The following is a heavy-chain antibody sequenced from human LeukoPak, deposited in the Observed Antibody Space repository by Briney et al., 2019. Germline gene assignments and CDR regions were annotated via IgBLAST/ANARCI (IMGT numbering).Heavy chain of an antibody. CDR3: ARESEYSSSHSYYYYYGMDV. CDR2: ISYDGSNK. Sequence: GGSLRLSCAASGFTFSRYWMSWVRQAPGKGLEWVAVISYDGSNKYYADSVKGRFTISRDNSKNTLYLQMNSLRAEDTAVYYCARESEYSSSHSYYYYYGMDVWGQGTTVTVSS. V-gene: IGHV3-30-3*01. D-gene: IGHD6-13*01. J-gene: IGHJ6*02. CDR1: GFTFSRYW.